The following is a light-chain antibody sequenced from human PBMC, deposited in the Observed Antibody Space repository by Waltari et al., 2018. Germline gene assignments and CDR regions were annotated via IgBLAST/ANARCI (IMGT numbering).Light chain of an antibody. J-gene: IGLJ1*01. CDR1: SGHSSNA. CDR3: QTWGTGILV. Sequence: QLVLTQPPSASASLGASVKLTCTLSSGHSSNAIAWHQQQPEKGPRYWMKVNGDGSHNQGDGIPDRFAGSSAGAGRYLTISRLRSEDEADYYCQTWGTGILVFGTGTKVTVL. V-gene: IGLV4-69*01. CDR2: VNGDGSH.